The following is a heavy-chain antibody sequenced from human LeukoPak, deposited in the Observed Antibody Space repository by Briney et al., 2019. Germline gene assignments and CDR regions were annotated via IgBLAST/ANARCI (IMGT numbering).Heavy chain of an antibody. CDR1: GYTFTSYG. D-gene: IGHD3-16*02. J-gene: IGHJ4*02. V-gene: IGHV1-18*01. Sequence: ASVKVSCKASGYTFTSYGISWVRQAPGQGLEWMGWINAYNGNTNYAQKLQGRVTMTTDTSTSTAYMELRSLRSDDTAVYYCARVRLRLGELSSTIDYWGQGTLVTVSS. CDR3: ARVRLRLGELSSTIDY. CDR2: INAYNGNT.